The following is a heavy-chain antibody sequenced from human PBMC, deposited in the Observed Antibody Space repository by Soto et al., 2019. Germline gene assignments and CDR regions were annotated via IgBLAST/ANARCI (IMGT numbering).Heavy chain of an antibody. CDR1: GGTFSSYT. Sequence: SVKVSCKASGGTFSSYTISWVRQAPGQGLEWMGRIIPILGIANYAQKFQGRVTITADKSTSTAYMELSSLRSEDTAVYYCAKGYCSSTSCYGYYYYMDVWGKGTTVTVSS. V-gene: IGHV1-69*02. CDR3: AKGYCSSTSCYGYYYYMDV. D-gene: IGHD2-2*01. J-gene: IGHJ6*03. CDR2: IIPILGIA.